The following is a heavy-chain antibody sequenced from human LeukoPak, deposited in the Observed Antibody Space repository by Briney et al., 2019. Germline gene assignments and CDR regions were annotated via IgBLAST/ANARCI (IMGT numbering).Heavy chain of an antibody. V-gene: IGHV3-48*04. CDR3: AIPPLSGTGSSRRLAGMDV. CDR2: ISHTGSTM. J-gene: IGHJ6*02. D-gene: IGHD3-10*01. CDR1: GFTFSSYA. Sequence: GGSLRLSCAASGFTFSSYAMSWVRQAPGKGLEWVSYISHTGSTMSYADSVKGRFTISRDNARNSLYLQMNSLRAEDTAVYYCAIPPLSGTGSSRRLAGMDVWGQGTTVTVSS.